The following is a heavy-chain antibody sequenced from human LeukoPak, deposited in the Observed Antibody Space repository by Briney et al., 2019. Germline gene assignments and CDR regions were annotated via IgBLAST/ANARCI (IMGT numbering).Heavy chain of an antibody. J-gene: IGHJ4*02. CDR2: IHDSGTT. Sequence: GGSLRLSCATSGFTVSSNYMSWVRQAPGKGLEWVSVIHDSGTTHYADSVKGRFLIFRDTSKNTVDLQMNSLRVEDTAVYYCAGRRSSGWYAYWGQGTLVTVSS. D-gene: IGHD6-19*01. CDR3: AGRRSSGWYAY. CDR1: GFTVSSNY. V-gene: IGHV3-53*01.